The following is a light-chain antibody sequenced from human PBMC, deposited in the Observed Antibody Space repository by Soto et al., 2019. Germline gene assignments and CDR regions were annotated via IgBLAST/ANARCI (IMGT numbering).Light chain of an antibody. CDR2: DAS. V-gene: IGKV3-11*01. CDR1: QSLSSY. CDR3: QQRSNWPRT. J-gene: IGKJ1*01. Sequence: EIVLTQSPATLSLSPGERATLSCRASQSLSSYLAWYQQKPGQAPRLLIYDASNRATGIPARFSGSGSGTDFTLTISSLEPEDFAVHYCQQRSNWPRTFGQGTKVEIK.